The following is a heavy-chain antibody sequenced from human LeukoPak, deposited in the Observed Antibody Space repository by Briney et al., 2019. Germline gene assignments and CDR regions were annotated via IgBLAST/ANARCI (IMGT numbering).Heavy chain of an antibody. V-gene: IGHV3-23*01. CDR2: ISGSGHYT. CDR3: AKDGSWGDYYFYFYMDA. J-gene: IGHJ6*03. CDR1: GSGFTFGNFG. D-gene: IGHD3-16*01. Sequence: GGSLRLSCEASGSGFTFGNFGMSRVRQAPGKGLEWLSGISGSGHYTYYADSVKGRFTISRDNSKNTLYIEMNSLRAEDTAVYYCAKDGSWGDYYFYFYMDAWGKGTTVTVSS.